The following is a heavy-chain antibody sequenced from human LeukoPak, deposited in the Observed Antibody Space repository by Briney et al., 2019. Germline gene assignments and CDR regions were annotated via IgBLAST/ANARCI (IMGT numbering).Heavy chain of an antibody. J-gene: IGHJ4*02. V-gene: IGHV3-23*01. CDR1: GFTFSTFA. D-gene: IGHD3-10*01. Sequence: GGSLRLSCAASGFTFSTFAMIWVSQPPGKGLEWVSSIFPSGGEIHYADSVKGRFTISRDNSKNTLYLQMNSLRAEDTAVYYCARGSGSYYLDYWGQGTLVTVSS. CDR3: ARGSGSYYLDY. CDR2: IFPSGGEI.